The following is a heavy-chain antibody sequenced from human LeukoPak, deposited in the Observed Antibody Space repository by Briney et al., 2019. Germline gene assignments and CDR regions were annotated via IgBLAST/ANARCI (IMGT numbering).Heavy chain of an antibody. D-gene: IGHD1-1*01. CDR2: IIPIFVTA. CDR3: ASKYNWNDYDAFDI. Sequence: SVKVSCTASGGTFSSYAISWVRQAPGQGLEWMGGIIPIFVTANYAQKFQGRVTITTDESTSTAYMELSSLRSEDTAVYYCASKYNWNDYDAFDIWGQGIMVTVSS. CDR1: GGTFSSYA. V-gene: IGHV1-69*05. J-gene: IGHJ3*02.